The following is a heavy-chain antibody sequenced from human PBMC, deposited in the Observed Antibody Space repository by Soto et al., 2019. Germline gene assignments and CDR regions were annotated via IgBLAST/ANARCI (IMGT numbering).Heavy chain of an antibody. CDR2: IYYSGST. CDR3: ARHTPAISISDH. CDR1: GGSISSSSYY. Sequence: QLQLQESGPGLVKPSETLSLTCTVSGGSISSSSYYWGWIRQHPGKGLEWIGSIYYSGSTYYNPSLKMRVTISVDTSKNQFSLKLSSVTAADTAVYYCARHTPAISISDHWGQGTLVTVSS. J-gene: IGHJ4*02. D-gene: IGHD2-15*01. V-gene: IGHV4-39*01.